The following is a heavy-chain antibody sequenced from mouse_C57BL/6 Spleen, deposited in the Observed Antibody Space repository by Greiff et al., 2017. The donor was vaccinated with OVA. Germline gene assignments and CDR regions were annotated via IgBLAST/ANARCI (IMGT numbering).Heavy chain of an antibody. V-gene: IGHV7-3*01. D-gene: IGHD3-2*02. CDR2: IRNKANGYTT. CDR3: ARLDSSGPAWFAY. J-gene: IGHJ3*01. CDR1: GFTFTDYY. Sequence: DVKLVESGGGLVQPGGSLSLSCAASGFTFTDYYMSWVRQPPGKALEWLGFIRNKANGYTTEYSASVKGRFTISRDNSQSILYLQMNALRAEDSATYYCARLDSSGPAWFAYWGQGTLVTVSA.